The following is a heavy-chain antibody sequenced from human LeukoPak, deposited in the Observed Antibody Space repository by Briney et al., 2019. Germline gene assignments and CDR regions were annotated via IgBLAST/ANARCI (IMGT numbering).Heavy chain of an antibody. Sequence: SETLSLTCTVSGGSISSYYWSWIRQPPGKGLEWIGYIYYSGRTNYNPSLKSRVTISVDTSKNHFSLKLTSVTAADTAVYYCARQQWLEQDAFDIWGQGTMVTVSS. J-gene: IGHJ3*02. CDR1: GGSISSYY. CDR2: IYYSGRT. CDR3: ARQQWLEQDAFDI. V-gene: IGHV4-59*08. D-gene: IGHD6-19*01.